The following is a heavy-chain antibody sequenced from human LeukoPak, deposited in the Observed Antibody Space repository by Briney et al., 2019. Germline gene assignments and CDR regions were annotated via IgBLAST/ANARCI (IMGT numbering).Heavy chain of an antibody. CDR3: AKENNIYGNIHFNC. Sequence: GSLRLCSAASGFTVSSSCMQWVRQAPGKGLEWVACIRYDENKKYYADSVKGRFTISRDNSKNTLYLQMNSLRAEDTAVYYCAKENNIYGNIHFNCWGQGTLVTVSS. CDR2: IRYDENKK. V-gene: IGHV3-30*02. CDR1: GFTVSSSC. J-gene: IGHJ4*02. D-gene: IGHD5-24*01.